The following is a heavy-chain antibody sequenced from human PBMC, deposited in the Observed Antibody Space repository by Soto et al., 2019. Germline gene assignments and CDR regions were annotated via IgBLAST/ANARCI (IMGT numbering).Heavy chain of an antibody. J-gene: IGHJ6*02. V-gene: IGHV1-46*01. D-gene: IGHD3-3*01. Sequence: GASVKVSCKASGYTFTSYYMHWVRQAPGQGLEWMGIINPSGGSTSYAQKFQGRVTMTRDTSTSTVYMELSSLRSEDTAVYYCARRLRFLEWSPTANYYYGMDVWGQGTTVTVSS. CDR2: INPSGGST. CDR1: GYTFTSYY. CDR3: ARRLRFLEWSPTANYYYGMDV.